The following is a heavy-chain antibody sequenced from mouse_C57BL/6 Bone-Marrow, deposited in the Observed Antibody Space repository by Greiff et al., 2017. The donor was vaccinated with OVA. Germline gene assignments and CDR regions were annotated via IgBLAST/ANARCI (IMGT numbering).Heavy chain of an antibody. V-gene: IGHV14-3*01. J-gene: IGHJ4*01. Sequence: EVQLQQSVAELVRPGASVKLSCTASGFNIKNTYMHWVKQRPEQGLEWIGRIDPANGNTKYAPKFQGKATLTADTSSNTAYLQLRSLTSDDTAVYYCARSDSSVYYAMDYWGQGTSVTVSS. CDR3: ARSDSSVYYAMDY. D-gene: IGHD1-1*01. CDR2: IDPANGNT. CDR1: GFNIKNTY.